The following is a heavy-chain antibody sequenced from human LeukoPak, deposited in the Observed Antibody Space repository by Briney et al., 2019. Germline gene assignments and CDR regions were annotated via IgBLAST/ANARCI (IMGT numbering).Heavy chain of an antibody. CDR1: GFTFSSYG. CDR3: ARGASTMVRGVIWSYGMDV. V-gene: IGHV3-33*01. J-gene: IGHJ6*02. CDR2: IWYDGSNK. Sequence: GGSLRLSCAASGFTFSSYGMHWVRQAPGKGLEWVAVIWYDGSNKYYADSVKGRFTISRDNSKNTLYLQMNSLRAEDTAVYYCARGASTMVRGVIWSYGMDVWGQGTTVTVSS. D-gene: IGHD3-10*01.